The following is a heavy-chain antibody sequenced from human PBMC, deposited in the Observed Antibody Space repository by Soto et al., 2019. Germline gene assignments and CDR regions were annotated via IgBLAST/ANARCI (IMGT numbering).Heavy chain of an antibody. CDR1: GFTFSSYA. J-gene: IGHJ4*02. V-gene: IGHV3-30*18. CDR2: ISYDGSTI. D-gene: IGHD5-12*01. Sequence: QVQVVESGGGVVQPGRSLRLSCAASGFTFSSYAMHWVRQAPGKGLEWVAGISYDGSTIYYVDSVKGRFTVSRDNFKNTLYLHMNSLRSEDMAVYSCAKGPWHLAHGHYFDYWGQGTLVTVSS. CDR3: AKGPWHLAHGHYFDY.